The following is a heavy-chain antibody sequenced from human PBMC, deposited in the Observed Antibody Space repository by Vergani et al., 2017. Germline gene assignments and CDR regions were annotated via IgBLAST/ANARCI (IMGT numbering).Heavy chain of an antibody. CDR2: ICHTEDT. CDR3: ATIGDRRWGYYFDY. V-gene: IGHV4-4*03. Sequence: QVQLQESGPGLVKPPGTLSLICAVSGDSISSNNCWTWVRQPPGKGLEWIGEICHTEDTKYSPSLKSRVTVSVDESRNLFSLRLNSVTAADTAVYYCATIGDRRWGYYFDYWGQGILVTVSS. CDR1: GDSISSNNC. J-gene: IGHJ4*02. D-gene: IGHD3-16*01.